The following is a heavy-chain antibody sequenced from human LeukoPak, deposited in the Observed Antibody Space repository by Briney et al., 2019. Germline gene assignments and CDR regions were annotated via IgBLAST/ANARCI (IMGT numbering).Heavy chain of an antibody. CDR3: ARDQDSLVRGVIGY. CDR1: GYTFTNYG. J-gene: IGHJ4*02. Sequence: EASVKLSNKASGYTFTNYGISWMRQAPGQELEWIGWIGPYNGNTNYAQNLQGRVTMTTDTSTSTAYMELGGLGSDDTAVYYCARDQDSLVRGVIGYWGQGTLVTVSS. CDR2: IGPYNGNT. D-gene: IGHD3-10*01. V-gene: IGHV1-18*01.